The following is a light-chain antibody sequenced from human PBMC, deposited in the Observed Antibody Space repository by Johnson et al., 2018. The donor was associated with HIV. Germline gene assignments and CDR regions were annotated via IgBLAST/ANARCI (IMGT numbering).Light chain of an antibody. CDR1: SSNIGNNY. Sequence: HSVLTQPPSVSAAPGQKVTISCSGSSSNIGNNYVSWYQQLPGTAPKLLIYDNNKRPSGIPDRFSGSKSGTSATLGITGLQTGDEADYYCGTWDSSLSAGENFFGTGTKVTVL. CDR3: GTWDSSLSAGENF. V-gene: IGLV1-51*01. CDR2: DNN. J-gene: IGLJ1*01.